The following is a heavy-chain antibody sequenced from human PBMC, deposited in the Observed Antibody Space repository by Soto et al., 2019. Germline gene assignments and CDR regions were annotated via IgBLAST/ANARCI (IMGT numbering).Heavy chain of an antibody. J-gene: IGHJ3*01. D-gene: IGHD2-21*02. CDR3: ASFNTVRVVTAMPL. V-gene: IGHV1-3*01. CDR1: GYTFTSYA. Sequence: QVQLVQSGAEVKKPGASVKVSCKASGYTFTSYAMHWVRQAPGQRLEWMGWINPGNGNTKYSQKFQGRVTITRDTSASTAYMDLSNLRSEDTAVYYYASFNTVRVVTAMPLWGQGTMVTVSS. CDR2: INPGNGNT.